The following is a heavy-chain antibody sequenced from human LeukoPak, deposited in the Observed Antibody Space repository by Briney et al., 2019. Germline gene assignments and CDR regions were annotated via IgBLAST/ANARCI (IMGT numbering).Heavy chain of an antibody. CDR3: ARFRDYKGSFDV. J-gene: IGHJ3*01. D-gene: IGHD3-10*01. CDR1: GGSISSYY. V-gene: IGHV4-4*07. Sequence: SETLSLTCTVSGGSISSYYLSWIRQPAGKGLEWIGRIYTSGSTDYNPSLKSRVTMSVDTSKNQFSLKLTFLTCADEQVDYYARFRDYKGSFDVWGQGTMVTVSS. CDR2: IYTSGST.